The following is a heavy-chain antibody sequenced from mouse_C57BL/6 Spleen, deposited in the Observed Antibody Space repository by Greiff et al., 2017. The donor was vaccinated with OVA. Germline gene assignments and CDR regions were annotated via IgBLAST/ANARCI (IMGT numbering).Heavy chain of an antibody. CDR2: ISYDGSN. J-gene: IGHJ1*03. V-gene: IGHV3-6*01. Sequence: EVQLQQSGPGLVKPSQSLSLTCSVTGYSITSGYYWNWIRQFPGNKLEWMGYISYDGSNNYNPSLKNRISITRDTSKNQFFLKLNSVTTEDTATYYCAKITTVVATKYFDVWGTGTTVTVSS. CDR1: GYSITSGYY. CDR3: AKITTVVATKYFDV. D-gene: IGHD1-1*01.